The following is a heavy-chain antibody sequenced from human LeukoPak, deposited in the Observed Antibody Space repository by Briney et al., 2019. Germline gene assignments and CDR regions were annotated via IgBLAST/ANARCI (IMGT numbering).Heavy chain of an antibody. J-gene: IGHJ4*02. CDR3: ATDIVAAGDN. Sequence: GGSLRLSCAASGFTFSSYDMTWVRQTPGKGLEWVALISRSGGTTYYADSVKGRFTISRDNSKNTLYLQMNSLRPEDTAVYYCATDIVAAGDNWGQGALVTVSS. CDR1: GFTFSSYD. D-gene: IGHD2-15*01. CDR2: ISRSGGTT. V-gene: IGHV3-23*01.